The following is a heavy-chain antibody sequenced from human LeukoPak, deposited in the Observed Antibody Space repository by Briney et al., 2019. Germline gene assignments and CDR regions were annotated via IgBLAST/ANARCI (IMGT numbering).Heavy chain of an antibody. V-gene: IGHV1-46*01. D-gene: IGHD5-18*01. Sequence: ASVKVSCKASGGTFSSYAISWVRQAPGQGLEWMGIINPSGGSTSYAQKFQGRVTMTRDTSTSTVYMELSSLRSEDTAVYYCARDRANSYGYGDYWGQGTLVTVSS. J-gene: IGHJ4*02. CDR2: INPSGGST. CDR1: GGTFSSYA. CDR3: ARDRANSYGYGDY.